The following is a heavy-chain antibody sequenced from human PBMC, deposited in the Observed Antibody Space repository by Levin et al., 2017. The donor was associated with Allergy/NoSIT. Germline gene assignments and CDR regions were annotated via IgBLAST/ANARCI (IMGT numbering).Heavy chain of an antibody. D-gene: IGHD3-16*02. CDR2: IIPIFGTA. J-gene: IGHJ4*02. Sequence: SVKVSCKASGGTFSSYAISWVRQAPGQGLEWMGGIIPIFGTANYAQKFQGRVTITADKSTSTAYMELSSLRSEDTAVYYCARSGTYDYIWGSYRGPGGLGWGQGTLVTVSS. CDR1: GGTFSSYA. V-gene: IGHV1-69*06. CDR3: ARSGTYDYIWGSYRGPGGLG.